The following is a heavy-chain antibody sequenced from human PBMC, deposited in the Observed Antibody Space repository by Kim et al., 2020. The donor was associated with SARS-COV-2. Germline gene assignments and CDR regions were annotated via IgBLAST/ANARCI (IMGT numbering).Heavy chain of an antibody. CDR2: ISGSGGST. V-gene: IGHV3-23*01. J-gene: IGHJ4*02. D-gene: IGHD3-16*01. Sequence: GGSLRLSCAASGFTFSSYAMSWVRQAPGKGLEWVSAISGSGGSTYYADSVKGRFTISRDNSKNTLYLQMNSLRAEDTAVYYCAKDPTFGYDYVWGSYPIGWDYWGQGTLVTVSS. CDR1: GFTFSSYA. CDR3: AKDPTFGYDYVWGSYPIGWDY.